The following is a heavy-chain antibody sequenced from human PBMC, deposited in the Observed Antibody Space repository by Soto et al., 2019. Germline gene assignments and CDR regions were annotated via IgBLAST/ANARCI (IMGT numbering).Heavy chain of an antibody. V-gene: IGHV1-3*01. D-gene: IGHD3-3*01. Sequence: ASVKVSCKASGYTFTSYAMHWVRQAPGQRLEWMGWITAGNGNTKYSQKFQGRVTITRDTSASTAYMELSSLRSEDTAVYYCARGFLEWSGRGGWFDPWGQGTLVTVSS. J-gene: IGHJ5*02. CDR3: ARGFLEWSGRGGWFDP. CDR2: ITAGNGNT. CDR1: GYTFTSYA.